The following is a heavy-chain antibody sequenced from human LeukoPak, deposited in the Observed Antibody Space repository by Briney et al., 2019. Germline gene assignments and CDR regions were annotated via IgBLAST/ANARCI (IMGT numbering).Heavy chain of an antibody. J-gene: IGHJ6*03. CDR3: AKDPTSLYYYMDV. CDR1: GFSFSITW. V-gene: IGHV3-74*03. CDR2: ITSDGTGI. Sequence: GGSLRLSCEASGFSFSITWMHWVRQPPGQGLVWVARITSDGTGISYAESVKGRFTISRDNAKNTLSLQMNSLRAEDTAVYYCAKDPTSLYYYMDVWGKGTTVTISS. D-gene: IGHD6-6*01.